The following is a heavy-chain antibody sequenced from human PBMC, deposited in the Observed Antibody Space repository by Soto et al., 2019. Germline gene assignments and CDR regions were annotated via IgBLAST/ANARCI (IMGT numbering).Heavy chain of an antibody. CDR3: ARGVRYCTNGVCYSDY. V-gene: IGHV3-11*01. D-gene: IGHD2-8*01. CDR2: ISSSGSTI. J-gene: IGHJ4*02. Sequence: GGSLRLSCAASGFTFSDYYMSWIRQAPGKGLEWVSYISSSGSTIYYADSVKGRFTISRNNAKNSLYLQMNSLRAEDTAVYYCARGVRYCTNGVCYSDYWGQGTLVTVSS. CDR1: GFTFSDYY.